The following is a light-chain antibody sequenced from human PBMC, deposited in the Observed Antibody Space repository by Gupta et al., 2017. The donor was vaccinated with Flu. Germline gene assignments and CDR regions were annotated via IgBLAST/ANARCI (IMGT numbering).Light chain of an antibody. V-gene: IGKV3-15*01. CDR3: QHNSSWPPAFT. CDR1: QSGGSN. J-gene: IGKJ2*01. CDR2: GAS. Sequence: EVLITYSPATLSVSPGERATLSCRARQSGGSNLGWYEENPSHAPMLLMYGASTRATGIPARFSASGGGTEFTLTISSRQSEDCAVYYCQHNSSWPPAFTFGQGTKVEIK.